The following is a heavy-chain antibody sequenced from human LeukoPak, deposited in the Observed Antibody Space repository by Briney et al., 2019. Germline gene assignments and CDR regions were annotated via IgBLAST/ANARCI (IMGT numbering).Heavy chain of an antibody. Sequence: PGGSLRLSCTASGFIFSGSWMAWIRQAPGKGLEWVAIIKKDGSEKYYVGSMKGRFTISRDNAKNSLFLQMNSLRAEGTAIYYCTTDTWYSAGHWGQGTLVTVSS. D-gene: IGHD2-15*01. J-gene: IGHJ4*02. CDR2: IKKDGSEK. V-gene: IGHV3-7*03. CDR3: TTDTWYSAGH. CDR1: GFIFSGSW.